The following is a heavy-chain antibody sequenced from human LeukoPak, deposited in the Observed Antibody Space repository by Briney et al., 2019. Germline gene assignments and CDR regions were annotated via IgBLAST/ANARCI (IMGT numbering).Heavy chain of an antibody. CDR3: ASSSPGNMVRGVITQHEYFQR. Sequence: PSETLSLTCTVSGGSISSGSFYWSWIRQPAGKGLEWIGRIYTSGSTNYNPSLKSRVTISVDTSKNQFSLKLSSVTAADTAVYYCASSSPGNMVRGVITQHEYFQRWGQGTLVTVSS. CDR1: GGSISSGSFY. V-gene: IGHV4-61*02. J-gene: IGHJ1*01. D-gene: IGHD3-10*01. CDR2: IYTSGST.